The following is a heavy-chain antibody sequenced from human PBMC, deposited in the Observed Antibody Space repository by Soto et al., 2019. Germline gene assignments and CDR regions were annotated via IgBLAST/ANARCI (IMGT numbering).Heavy chain of an antibody. J-gene: IGHJ4*02. CDR1: GASVTSGDYY. CDR3: VGTGTTDDY. V-gene: IGHV4-30-4*01. CDR2: IYNNGGS. D-gene: IGHD4-17*01. Sequence: QVLLQESGPGLVKPSQTLSLTCTVSGASVTSGDYYWSCIRQPPGKGLGWIGYIYNNGGSYYNPSLKGRLTISIDTSKNHFSLKLKSVTAADTAIYYCVGTGTTDDYWGRGTLVTVSS.